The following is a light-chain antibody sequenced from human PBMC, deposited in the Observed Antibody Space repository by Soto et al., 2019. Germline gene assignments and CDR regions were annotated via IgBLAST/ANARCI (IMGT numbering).Light chain of an antibody. CDR3: SSYTRNSTLV. V-gene: IGLV2-14*01. Sequence: QLVLTQPASVSGSPGQSITISCTGTSSDVGGYNYVSWYQQHPGKAPKLMIYEVSNRPSGVSNRFSGSKSGNTASLTISGLQAEDEADYYCSSYTRNSTLVFGGGTKLTVL. CDR1: SSDVGGYNY. J-gene: IGLJ2*01. CDR2: EVS.